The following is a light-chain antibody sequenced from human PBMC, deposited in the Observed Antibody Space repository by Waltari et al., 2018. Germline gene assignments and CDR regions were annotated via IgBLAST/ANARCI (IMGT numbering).Light chain of an antibody. Sequence: SSELTQDPAVSVALGQTVRITCHGDIFRYYYVSWYQQKPGQAPVLVIYGKNNRPSGIPDRFSGSNSVNTSSLTITGAQADDEEDYYCISRESSDNHLVFGGGTKLTVL. CDR1: IFRYYY. CDR3: ISRESSDNHLV. J-gene: IGLJ2*01. CDR2: GKN. V-gene: IGLV3-19*01.